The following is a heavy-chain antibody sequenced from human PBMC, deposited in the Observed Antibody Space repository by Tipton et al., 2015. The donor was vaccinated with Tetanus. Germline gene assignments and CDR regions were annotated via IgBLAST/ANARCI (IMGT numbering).Heavy chain of an antibody. J-gene: IGHJ6*02. CDR2: INPSGGST. Sequence: QGQLVQSGAEVKKPGASVKVSCKASGYTFTSYYMHWVRQAPGQGLEWMGIINPSGGSTSYAQKFQGRVTMTRDTSTSTVYMELRSLRSDDTAVYYCARDSPQWLVSYYYYGMDVWGQGTTVTVSS. CDR1: GYTFTSYY. D-gene: IGHD6-19*01. V-gene: IGHV1-46*01. CDR3: ARDSPQWLVSYYYYGMDV.